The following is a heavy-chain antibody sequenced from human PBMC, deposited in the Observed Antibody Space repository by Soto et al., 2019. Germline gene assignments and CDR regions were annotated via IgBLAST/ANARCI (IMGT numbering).Heavy chain of an antibody. CDR1: GFTFSSYW. CDR2: INGDGSAT. V-gene: IGHV3-74*01. J-gene: IGHJ4*02. CDR3: ARISPYSTSPIDY. Sequence: LSCAASGFTFSSYWILWVRQAPGKGLVWLSRINGDGSATNYADTVKGRFTVSRDNAKNTVYLQMNSLRGEDTGVYYCARISPYSTSPIDYWGQGTLVTVSS. D-gene: IGHD5-18*01.